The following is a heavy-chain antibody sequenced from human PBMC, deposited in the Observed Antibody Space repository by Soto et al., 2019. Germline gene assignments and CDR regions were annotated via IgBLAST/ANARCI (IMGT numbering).Heavy chain of an antibody. CDR2: IIPIFGTA. D-gene: IGHD3-10*01. Sequence: GASVKVSCKASGGTFSSYAISWVRQAPGQGLEWMGGIIPIFGTANYAQKFQGRVTITADESTSTAYMELSSLRSEDTAVYYCAREKGFYGARYGMDVWGQGTTVTVSS. CDR3: AREKGFYGARYGMDV. CDR1: GGTFSSYA. J-gene: IGHJ6*02. V-gene: IGHV1-69*13.